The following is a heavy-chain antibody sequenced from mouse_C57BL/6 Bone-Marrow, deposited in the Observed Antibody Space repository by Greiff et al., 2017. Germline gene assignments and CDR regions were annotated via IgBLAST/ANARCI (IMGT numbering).Heavy chain of an antibody. CDR2: INPGSGGT. Sequence: QVQLQQSGAELVRPGTSVKVSCKASGYAFTNYLIEWVKQRPGQGLEWIGVINPGSGGTNYNEKFKGKATLTADKSSSTAYMQLSSLTSKDSAVYFCARSRRAMDYWGQGTSVTVAS. V-gene: IGHV1-54*01. D-gene: IGHD1-2*01. CDR1: GYAFTNYL. J-gene: IGHJ4*01. CDR3: ARSRRAMDY.